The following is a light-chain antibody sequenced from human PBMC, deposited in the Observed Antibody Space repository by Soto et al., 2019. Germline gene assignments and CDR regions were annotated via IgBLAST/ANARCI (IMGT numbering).Light chain of an antibody. CDR3: CSYADHSWV. Sequence: QLVLTQPASVSGSPGQSITISCTGTSSDVGNYNLVSWYQQYPGKAPKVIIYEVFRRPSGVSIRFSGSKSGNTASLTISGLQAEDEADYYCCSYADHSWVFGGGTKLTVL. CDR1: SSDVGNYNL. V-gene: IGLV2-23*02. CDR2: EVF. J-gene: IGLJ3*02.